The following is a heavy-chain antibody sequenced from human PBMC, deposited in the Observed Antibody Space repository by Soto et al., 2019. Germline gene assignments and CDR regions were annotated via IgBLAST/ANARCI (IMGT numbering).Heavy chain of an antibody. CDR1: GFTFSRYW. J-gene: IGHJ3*02. V-gene: IGHV3-7*01. Sequence: RRLSCAASGFTFSRYWMNWARQAPGKGLEWVANIKQDGTEKNYVDSVKGRFTISRDNAKNSLYLQMDSLRAEDTAVYFCARGDTPMITGMDSFDIWGQGTLVTVSS. D-gene: IGHD5-18*01. CDR2: IKQDGTEK. CDR3: ARGDTPMITGMDSFDI.